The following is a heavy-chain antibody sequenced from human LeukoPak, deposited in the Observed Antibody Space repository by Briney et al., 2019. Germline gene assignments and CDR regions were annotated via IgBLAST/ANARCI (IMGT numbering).Heavy chain of an antibody. J-gene: IGHJ6*02. D-gene: IGHD4-17*01. CDR2: IIPIFGTA. Sequence: SVKVSCKASGGTFSSYAIIWVRQAPGQGLEWMGGIIPIFGTANYAQKFQGRVTITADESTSTGYMELSSLRSEDTAVYYCARAYGDYSWSGGMDVWGQGTTVTVS. V-gene: IGHV1-69*13. CDR1: GGTFSSYA. CDR3: ARAYGDYSWSGGMDV.